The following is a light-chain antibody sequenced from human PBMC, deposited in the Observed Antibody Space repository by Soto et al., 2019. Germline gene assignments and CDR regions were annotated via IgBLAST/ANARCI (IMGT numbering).Light chain of an antibody. CDR1: QSVSSY. CDR2: DAS. CDR3: QQRANWPHT. J-gene: IGKJ2*01. V-gene: IGKV3-11*01. Sequence: EIVSTQSPATLSLSPGERATLSCRASQSVSSYLAWYQQKPGQAPRLLIYDASKRATDIPARFSGSGSGTDFTLTISRLEPEDSAVYYCQQRANWPHTFGQGTKLEIK.